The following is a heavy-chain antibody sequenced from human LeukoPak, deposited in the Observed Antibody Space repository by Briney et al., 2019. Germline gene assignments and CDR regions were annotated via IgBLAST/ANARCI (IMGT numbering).Heavy chain of an antibody. CDR1: GGSISSYS. J-gene: IGHJ5*02. V-gene: IGHV4-59*08. CDR3: ARLSCGGDCYSDWFDP. D-gene: IGHD2-21*02. CDR2: IYYSGST. Sequence: SETLSLTCTVSGGSISSYSWSWIRQPPGKGLEWIGYIYYSGSTNYNPSLKSRVTISVDTSKNQFSLKLSSVTAADTAVYYCARLSCGGDCYSDWFDPWGQGTLVTVSS.